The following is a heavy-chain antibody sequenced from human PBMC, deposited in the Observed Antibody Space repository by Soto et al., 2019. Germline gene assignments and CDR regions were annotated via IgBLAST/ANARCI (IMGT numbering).Heavy chain of an antibody. Sequence: WETLSLTCVVSGGSFSTYYYNWIRQSPGKGLEWIGEINHSGNNNYSPSLKSRVTMSLDTSKNQFSLKLTSVTAADTAVYYCARGGSNDWQVAFDIWGQGTMLTVSS. CDR3: ARGGSNDWQVAFDI. J-gene: IGHJ3*02. CDR1: GGSFSTYY. CDR2: INHSGNN. V-gene: IGHV4-34*01. D-gene: IGHD3-9*01.